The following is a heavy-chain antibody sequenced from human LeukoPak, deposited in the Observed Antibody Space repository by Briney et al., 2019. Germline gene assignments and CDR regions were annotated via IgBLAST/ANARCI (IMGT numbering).Heavy chain of an antibody. CDR1: GGSISSSSSY. V-gene: IGHV4-61*05. CDR2: IYTSGST. D-gene: IGHD1-26*01. CDR3: ATSGSYYSRRDYYYYMDV. J-gene: IGHJ6*03. Sequence: SETLSLTCSVSGGSISSSSSYWGWIRQPPGKGLEWIGRIYTSGSTNYNPSLKSRVTMSVDTSKNQFSLKLSSVTAADTAVYYCATSGSYYSRRDYYYYMDVWGKGTTVTISS.